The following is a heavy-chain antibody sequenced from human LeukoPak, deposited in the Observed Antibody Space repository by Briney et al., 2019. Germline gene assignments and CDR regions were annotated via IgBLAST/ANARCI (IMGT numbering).Heavy chain of an antibody. CDR3: ARDFPGLLHRD. CDR1: GFTFSSYS. V-gene: IGHV3-21*01. CDR2: ISSSSSYI. Sequence: MAGGSLRLSCAASGFTFSSYSMNWVRQAPGKGLEWVSSISSSSSYIYYADSVKGRFTISRDNAKNSLYLQMNSLRAEDTAVYYCARDFPGLLHRDWGQGTLVTVSS. D-gene: IGHD2-15*01. J-gene: IGHJ4*02.